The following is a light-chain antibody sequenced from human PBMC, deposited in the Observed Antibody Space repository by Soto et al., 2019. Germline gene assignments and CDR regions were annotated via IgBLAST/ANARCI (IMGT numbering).Light chain of an antibody. V-gene: IGKV1-33*01. J-gene: IGKJ2*01. CDR1: HDIKNY. CDR2: DAN. CDR3: QQFDVLPPYT. Sequence: DIQLTQSPPSLSASEGDRVTITCQASHDIKNYLNWYQQKPGKAPKLLIYDANNLQTGVPSRFSVSGAGTEFTFTIGSLQPEDVATYFCQQFDVLPPYTFGQGTKVEIK.